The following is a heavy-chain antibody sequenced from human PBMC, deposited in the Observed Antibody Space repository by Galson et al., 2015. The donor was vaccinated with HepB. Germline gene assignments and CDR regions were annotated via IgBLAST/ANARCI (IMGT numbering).Heavy chain of an antibody. Sequence: SLRLSCAASGFIFSKFNMNWVRQAPGKGLEWISCISDHSNYIYYADSVKGRFTISRDNAKNLVYLQMNSLRAEDTAFYFCARGYDWNPQFDNWGQGTLVTVSS. J-gene: IGHJ4*02. CDR3: ARGYDWNPQFDN. CDR1: GFIFSKFN. CDR2: ISDHSNYI. V-gene: IGHV3-21*01. D-gene: IGHD1-1*01.